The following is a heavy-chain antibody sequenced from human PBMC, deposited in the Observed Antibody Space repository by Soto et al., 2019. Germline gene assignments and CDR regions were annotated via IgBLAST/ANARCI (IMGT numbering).Heavy chain of an antibody. D-gene: IGHD3-3*01. CDR2: INPNSGGT. CDR1: GYTFTGYY. J-gene: IGHJ6*02. CDR3: AREIQYYDFWSGYYTADYYYGMDV. V-gene: IGHV1-2*02. Sequence: QVQLVQSGAEVKKPGASVKVSCKASGYTFTGYYMHWVRQAPGQGLEWMGWINPNSGGTNYAQKFQGRVTMTRDTSISTAYMELSRLRSDDTAVYYCAREIQYYDFWSGYYTADYYYGMDVWGQGTTVTVSS.